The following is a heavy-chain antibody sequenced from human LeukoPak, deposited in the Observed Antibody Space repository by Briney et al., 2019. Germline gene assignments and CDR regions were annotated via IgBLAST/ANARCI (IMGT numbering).Heavy chain of an antibody. D-gene: IGHD3-3*01. Sequence: PSETLSLTCTVSGGSISSSSYYWGWIRQPPGKGLEWIGSIYYSGSTYYNPSLKSRVTISVDTSKNQFSLKLSSVTAADTAVYYCARPADGQYYDFWSGYSSWGQGTLVTVPS. CDR3: ARPADGQYYDFWSGYSS. J-gene: IGHJ5*02. V-gene: IGHV4-39*01. CDR2: IYYSGST. CDR1: GGSISSSSYY.